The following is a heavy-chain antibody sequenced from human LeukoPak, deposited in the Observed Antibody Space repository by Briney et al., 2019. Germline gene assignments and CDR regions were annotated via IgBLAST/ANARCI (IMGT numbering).Heavy chain of an antibody. V-gene: IGHV3-30-3*01. J-gene: IGHJ4*02. Sequence: GGSLRLSCAASGFTFSSYAMHWVRQAPGKGLEWVAVISYDGSNKYYADSVKGRFTISRDNSKNTLYLQMNSLRAEDTAVYYCARGIEPGIGGYWGQGTLVTVSS. CDR1: GFTFSSYA. CDR3: ARGIEPGIGGY. D-gene: IGHD6-13*01. CDR2: ISYDGSNK.